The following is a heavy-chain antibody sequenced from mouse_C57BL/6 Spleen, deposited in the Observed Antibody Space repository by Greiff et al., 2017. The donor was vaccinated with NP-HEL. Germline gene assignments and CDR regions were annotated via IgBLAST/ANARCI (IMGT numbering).Heavy chain of an antibody. V-gene: IGHV1-58*01. CDR1: GYTFTSYG. Sequence: EVQLQQSGAELVRPGSSVKMSCKTSGYTFTSYGINWVKQRPGQGLEWIGYIYIGNGYTEYNEKFKGKATLTSDTSSSTACMQLSSLTSEDSAIYFCARALITTVVATHWYFDVWGTGTTVTVSS. J-gene: IGHJ1*03. CDR3: ARALITTVVATHWYFDV. D-gene: IGHD1-1*01. CDR2: IYIGNGYT.